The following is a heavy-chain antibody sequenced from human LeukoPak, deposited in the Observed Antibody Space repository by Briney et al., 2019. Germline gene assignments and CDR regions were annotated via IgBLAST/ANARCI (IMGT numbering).Heavy chain of an antibody. Sequence: PGGSLRLSCAASGFTFSSYGMSWVRQAPGKGLEWVSAISGSGGSTYYADSVKGRFTISRDNSKNSLYLQMNSLKAEDTAVYYCARIYYDILTGPLYPDYWGQGTLVTVSS. V-gene: IGHV3-23*01. J-gene: IGHJ4*02. CDR3: ARIYYDILTGPLYPDY. CDR1: GFTFSSYG. CDR2: ISGSGGST. D-gene: IGHD3-9*01.